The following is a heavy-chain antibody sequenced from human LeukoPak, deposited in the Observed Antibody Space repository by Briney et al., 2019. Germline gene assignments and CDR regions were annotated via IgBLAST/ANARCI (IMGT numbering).Heavy chain of an antibody. CDR2: IYYSGST. J-gene: IGHJ3*02. V-gene: IGHV4-59*01. CDR3: ARGPIWFGEEGAFDI. Sequence: SETLSLTCTVSGGSISSYYWSWIRQPPGKGLGWIGYIYYSGSTNYNPSLKSRVTISVDTSKNQFSLKLSSVTAADTAVYYCARGPIWFGEEGAFDIWGQGTMVTVSS. CDR1: GGSISSYY. D-gene: IGHD3-10*01.